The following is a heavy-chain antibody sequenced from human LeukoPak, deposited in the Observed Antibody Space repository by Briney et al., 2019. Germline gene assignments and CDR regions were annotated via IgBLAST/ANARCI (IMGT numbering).Heavy chain of an antibody. CDR2: ISGSGDTT. D-gene: IGHD3-3*01. J-gene: IGHJ4*02. Sequence: GGSLRLSCAASGFTFRSYAMTWVRQAPGKGLEWVSGISGSGDTTYYADSVKGRFTISRDNSKNTLYVQMNSLRAEDTAVHFCAKRSGGVPSEKRHLDYWGQGTLVTVSS. CDR1: GFTFRSYA. CDR3: AKRSGGVPSEKRHLDY. V-gene: IGHV3-23*01.